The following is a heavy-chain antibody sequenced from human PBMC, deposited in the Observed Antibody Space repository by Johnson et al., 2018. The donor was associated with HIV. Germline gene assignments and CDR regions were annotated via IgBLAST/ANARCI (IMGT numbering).Heavy chain of an antibody. V-gene: IGHV3-43*01. D-gene: IGHD1-26*01. CDR3: ARERWSGELPVAFDI. CDR1: GFTFDDYS. Sequence: VQLVESGGVVVQPGGSLRLSCAASGFTFDDYSMKWVRQPPGKGLEWVSLISWDGGSTYYADSVKGRFTISRDNSKNTLYLQMNSLRAEDTAVYYCARERWSGELPVAFDIWGQGTMVTVSS. CDR2: ISWDGGST. J-gene: IGHJ3*02.